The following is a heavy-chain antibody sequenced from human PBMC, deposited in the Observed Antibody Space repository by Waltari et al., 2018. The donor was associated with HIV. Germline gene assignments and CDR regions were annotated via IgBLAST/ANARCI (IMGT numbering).Heavy chain of an antibody. CDR3: ARGGKEGAYRTGPKGSGFPDY. CDR2: ILSGGNT. V-gene: IGHV4-59*01. D-gene: IGHD2-8*02. Sequence: QVQLQGPAPGLVKPTGPLSLILPTSAGSLLHYYRHWIRQTPGAGVEGVGCILSGGNTDYNPALKSRLIISVDTSRNQFSLNLTSVGAADTSIDYCARGGKEGAYRTGPKGSGFPDYWGHGTLVTVPT. CDR1: AGSLLHYY. J-gene: IGHJ4*03.